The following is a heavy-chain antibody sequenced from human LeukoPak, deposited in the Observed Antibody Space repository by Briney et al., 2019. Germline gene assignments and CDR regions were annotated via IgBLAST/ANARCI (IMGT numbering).Heavy chain of an antibody. D-gene: IGHD5-12*01. V-gene: IGHV4-59*06. J-gene: IGHJ4*02. CDR3: ARDSSGYSGYDSQGFDY. CDR2: IYYSGST. Sequence: SETLSLTCTVSGGFSSNYYWSWIRQHPGKGLEWIGYIYYSGSTYYNPSLKSRVTISVDTSKNQFSLKLSSVTAADTAVYYCARDSSGYSGYDSQGFDYWGQGTLVTVSS. CDR1: GGFSSNYY.